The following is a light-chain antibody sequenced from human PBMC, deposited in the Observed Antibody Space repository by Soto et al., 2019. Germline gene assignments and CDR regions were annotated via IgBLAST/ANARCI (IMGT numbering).Light chain of an antibody. CDR1: MSDIGSYNY. J-gene: IGLJ1*01. CDR3: ISYTGSSTSYV. V-gene: IGLV2-14*01. CDR2: GVS. Sequence: QCLLTQPSSGSASPGQSITISCSGTMSDIGSYNYVAWYQQFPGKTPKILIYGVSNRPSGVSSRFSGSKSGNTASLTISGLQAEDEADYYCISYTGSSTSYVYGSGTKVNVL.